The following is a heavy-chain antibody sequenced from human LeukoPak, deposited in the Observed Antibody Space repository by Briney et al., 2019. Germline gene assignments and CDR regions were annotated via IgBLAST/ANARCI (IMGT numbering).Heavy chain of an antibody. V-gene: IGHV3-7*01. CDR3: ARGPPHFDI. CDR1: GFTFSSYE. J-gene: IGHJ3*02. CDR2: IKKDGSEK. Sequence: GGSLRLSCAASGFTFSSYEMNWVRQAPGKGLEWVANIKKDGSEKYYVDSVKGRFTISRDNAKNSLYLQMNSLRAEDTAVYYCARGPPHFDIWGQGTMVTVSS.